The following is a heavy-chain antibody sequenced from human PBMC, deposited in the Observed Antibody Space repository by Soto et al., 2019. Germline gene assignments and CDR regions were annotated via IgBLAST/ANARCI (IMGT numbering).Heavy chain of an antibody. J-gene: IGHJ6*02. CDR1: GGSISHYY. V-gene: IGHV4-59*03. CDR2: VHDSWGS. CDR3: GRPGFGALHGRIDV. D-gene: IGHD3-10*01. Sequence: QVPLQESVPGPVKPSDTLSLSCTVSGGSISHYYWSWFRQTPGKGLVWIGYVHDSWGSTYNPSLKSIVAIRIHTSRVQIPLSVSSVTTTASAANYCGRPGFGALHGRIDVWGQGTTVTVSS.